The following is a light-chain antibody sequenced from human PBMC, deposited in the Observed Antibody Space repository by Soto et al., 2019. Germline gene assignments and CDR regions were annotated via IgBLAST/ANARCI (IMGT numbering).Light chain of an antibody. V-gene: IGKV3-20*01. CDR3: QQYASSTWT. Sequence: EIVLTQSPGTLSLSPGERATLSCRASQSVSSNYLAWYQQKPGQAPRLLISGASTRATGIPDRLSGSGSGTDFTLTISRLEPEDFAVYYCQQYASSTWTFGQGTKVAIK. J-gene: IGKJ1*01. CDR1: QSVSSNY. CDR2: GAS.